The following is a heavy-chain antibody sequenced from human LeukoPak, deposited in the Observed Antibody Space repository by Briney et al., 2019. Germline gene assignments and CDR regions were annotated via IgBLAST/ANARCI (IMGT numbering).Heavy chain of an antibody. D-gene: IGHD2-15*01. Sequence: PGGSLRHSCAASGFTFSNYWMTWVRQAPGKGLEWVANIKQDGSEKYYVDSVKGRFTISRDNAKNSLYLQMNSLRAEDTALYYCAREDQPRGTFDYWGQGILVTVSS. CDR1: GFTFSNYW. J-gene: IGHJ4*02. CDR2: IKQDGSEK. V-gene: IGHV3-7*05. CDR3: AREDQPRGTFDY.